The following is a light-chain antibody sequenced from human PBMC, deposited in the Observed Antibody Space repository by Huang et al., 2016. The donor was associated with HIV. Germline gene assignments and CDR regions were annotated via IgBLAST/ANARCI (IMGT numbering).Light chain of an antibody. CDR2: DAS. CDR3: QQRSNWPRT. Sequence: EIVLTQSPATLSLSPGERATLSCGASQSISRYLAWYEQKPGQAPRLLIYDASNRITGVPARFSGRGSGTDFTLTISSLEPEDFAVYYCQQRSNWPRTFGQGTKVEIK. CDR1: QSISRY. V-gene: IGKV3-11*01. J-gene: IGKJ1*01.